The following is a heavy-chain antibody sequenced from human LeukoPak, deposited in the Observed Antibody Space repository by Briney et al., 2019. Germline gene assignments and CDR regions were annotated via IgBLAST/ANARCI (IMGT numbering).Heavy chain of an antibody. J-gene: IGHJ4*02. Sequence: GGSLRLSCAGSGFTFSNAWMNWVRQAPGKGLEWVGRIKSRPDGGTIDYAAHVKGRFTISRDDSKNTVYLQMNSLKTEDTAVYYCSKGGYYFDFWGQGTLVTVSS. CDR1: GFTFSNAW. CDR3: SKGGYYFDF. V-gene: IGHV3-15*01. CDR2: IKSRPDGGTI.